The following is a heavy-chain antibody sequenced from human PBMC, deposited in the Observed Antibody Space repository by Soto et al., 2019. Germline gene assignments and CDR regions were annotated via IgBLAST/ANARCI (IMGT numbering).Heavy chain of an antibody. J-gene: IGHJ5*01. Sequence: QVQLQESGPGLVKPSETLSLTCTAAGACMSTFYWNWFRQAPGQGLEWIGYIYASGSTNYNPSLKSRVAISVDTSKTRFSLNLTSVTAADTAVYYCASAFRGWPPDSWGHGTLVTVSS. CDR3: ASAFRGWPPDS. D-gene: IGHD6-19*01. V-gene: IGHV4-4*09. CDR1: GACMSTFY. CDR2: IYASGST.